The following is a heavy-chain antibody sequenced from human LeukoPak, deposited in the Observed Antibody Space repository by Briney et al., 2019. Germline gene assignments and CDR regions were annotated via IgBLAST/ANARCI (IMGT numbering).Heavy chain of an antibody. J-gene: IGHJ4*02. CDR1: GGSISSYY. V-gene: IGHV4-59*01. D-gene: IGHD3/OR15-3a*01. CDR2: IYYSGST. Sequence: PSETLSLTCTVSGGSISSYYWSWIRQPPGKGLEWIGYIYYSGSTNYNPSLKSRVTISIDTSKNQFSLKLSSVTAADTAVYYCARSHSVWTSFDYWGQGTLVTVSS. CDR3: ARSHSVWTSFDY.